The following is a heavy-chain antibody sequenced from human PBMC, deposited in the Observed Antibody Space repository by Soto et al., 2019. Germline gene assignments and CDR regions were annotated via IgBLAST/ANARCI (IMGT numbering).Heavy chain of an antibody. J-gene: IGHJ4*02. D-gene: IGHD3-10*01. Sequence: QVQLVESGGGVVQPGRSLRLSCAASGFTFSSYVMHWVRQAPGKGLEWVAVISYDGSNKYYADSVKGRFTISRDKSKNTLYLQMNSLRAEDTAVYYCAPWFGAFDYWGQGTLVTVSS. CDR3: APWFGAFDY. V-gene: IGHV3-30*03. CDR2: ISYDGSNK. CDR1: GFTFSSYV.